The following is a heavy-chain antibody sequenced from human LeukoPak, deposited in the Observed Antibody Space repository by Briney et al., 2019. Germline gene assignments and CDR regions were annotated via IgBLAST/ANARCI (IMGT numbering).Heavy chain of an antibody. V-gene: IGHV3-7*01. CDR3: ARARGAYYDFWSGPSSHYYYMDV. J-gene: IGHJ6*03. CDR2: IKQDGSEK. Sequence: GGSLRLSCAASGFTFSSYGMHWVRQAPGKGLEWVANIKQDGSEKYYVDSVKGRFTISRDNAKNSLYLQMNSLRAEDTAVYYCARARGAYYDFWSGPSSHYYYMDVWGKGTTVTVSS. CDR1: GFTFSSYG. D-gene: IGHD3-3*01.